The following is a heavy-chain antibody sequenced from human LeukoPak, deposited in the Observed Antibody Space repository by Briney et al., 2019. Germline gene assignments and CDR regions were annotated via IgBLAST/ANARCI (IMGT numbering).Heavy chain of an antibody. D-gene: IGHD3-22*01. J-gene: IGHJ4*02. CDR3: ARHSHRRYYSYDSSRYYQGFDY. Sequence: LAGGSLRLSCAASGFTFSSYWMSWVRQAPGKGLEWVANIKQDGSEKYYVDSVKGRFTISRDNAKNSLYLQMNSLRAEDTAVYYCARHSHRRYYSYDSSRYYQGFDYWGQGTLVTVSS. V-gene: IGHV3-7*01. CDR2: IKQDGSEK. CDR1: GFTFSSYW.